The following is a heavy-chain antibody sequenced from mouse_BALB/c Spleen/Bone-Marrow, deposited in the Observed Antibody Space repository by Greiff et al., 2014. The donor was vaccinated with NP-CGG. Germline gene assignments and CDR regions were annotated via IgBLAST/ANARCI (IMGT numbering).Heavy chain of an antibody. CDR1: GYSFTSYW. CDR3: ARLEGNYGSTFAY. J-gene: IGHJ3*01. Sequence: QVQLKEAGAELGRPGASVKLSCKASGYSFTSYWVKWGGPRPGHGLWWIGMIHPSDTETGLNQRFKDKATLTVDKSSSTAYMQLNSPTSEDSAVYYCARLEGNYGSTFAYWGQWTLVTVSA. V-gene: IGHV1-61*01. CDR2: IHPSDTET. D-gene: IGHD1-1*01.